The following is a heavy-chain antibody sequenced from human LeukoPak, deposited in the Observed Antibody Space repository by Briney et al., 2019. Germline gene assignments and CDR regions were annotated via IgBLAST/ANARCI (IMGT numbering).Heavy chain of an antibody. D-gene: IGHD6-19*01. CDR3: ARGGSYTTGWCADY. V-gene: IGHV1-69*13. Sequence: SVKVSCKASGGTFSNYDIAWVRQAPGQGLEWMGGIIPAFGRVDYAEKFRDRITITADETTSTAYMEVRSLTSEDTAVYYCARGGSYTTGWCADYWGQGTQVAVSS. CDR2: IIPAFGRV. J-gene: IGHJ4*02. CDR1: GGTFSNYD.